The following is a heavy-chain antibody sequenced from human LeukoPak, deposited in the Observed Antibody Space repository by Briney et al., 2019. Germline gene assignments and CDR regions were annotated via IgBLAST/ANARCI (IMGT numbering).Heavy chain of an antibody. Sequence: SETLSLTCSVSGGSISGYYWTWIRQPAGKGLEWIGRVYTSGSTHYNPSLKTRLTMSVDTSKNQFSLKLSSVTAADTAVYYCARLITGTTTAFDIWGQGTMVTVPS. CDR1: GGSISGYY. V-gene: IGHV4-4*07. J-gene: IGHJ3*02. D-gene: IGHD1-7*01. CDR2: VYTSGST. CDR3: ARLITGTTTAFDI.